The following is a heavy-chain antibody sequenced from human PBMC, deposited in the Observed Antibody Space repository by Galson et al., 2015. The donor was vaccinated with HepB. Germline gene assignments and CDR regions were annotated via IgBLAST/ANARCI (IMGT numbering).Heavy chain of an antibody. CDR3: ARDLNAYGDF. V-gene: IGHV3-66*01. CDR1: GFTVSTNF. J-gene: IGHJ4*02. CDR2: IYSGGAT. Sequence: SLRLSCAASGFTVSTNFMSWVRQAPGKGLEWVSVIYSGGATYYADSVRDRFTISRDKSKNTLFLQVDSLRAEDTAVYYCARDLNAYGDFWGQGTLVTVSS. D-gene: IGHD4-17*01.